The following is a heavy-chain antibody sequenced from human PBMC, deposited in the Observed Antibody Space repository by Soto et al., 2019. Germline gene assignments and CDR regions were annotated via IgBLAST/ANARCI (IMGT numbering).Heavy chain of an antibody. CDR3: AKDRLRGGFLTTATTNGMDV. D-gene: IGHD1-26*01. J-gene: IGHJ6*02. CDR1: GFTFSSYG. V-gene: IGHV3-30*18. Sequence: QVQLVESGGGVVQPGRSLGLSCAASGFTFSSYGMHWVRQAPGKGLEWVALISYDGSNKYYVDSVKGRFTISRDNSKNTLFLQMNSLRAGDTAVYYCAKDRLRGGFLTTATTNGMDVWGQGTTVTVSS. CDR2: ISYDGSNK.